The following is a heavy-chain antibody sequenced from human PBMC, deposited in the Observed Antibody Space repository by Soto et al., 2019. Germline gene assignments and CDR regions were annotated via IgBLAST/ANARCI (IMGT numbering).Heavy chain of an antibody. CDR2: ISGSGGST. D-gene: IGHD6-6*01. J-gene: IGHJ6*02. V-gene: IGHV3-23*01. CDR3: ARDRPPIAARPGYYYGMDV. CDR1: GFTFSSYA. Sequence: GGSLRLSCAASGFTFSSYAMSWVRQAPGKGLEWVSAISGSGGSTYYADSVKGRFTISRDNSKNTLYLQMNSLRAEDTAVYYCARDRPPIAARPGYYYGMDVWGQGTTVTVSS.